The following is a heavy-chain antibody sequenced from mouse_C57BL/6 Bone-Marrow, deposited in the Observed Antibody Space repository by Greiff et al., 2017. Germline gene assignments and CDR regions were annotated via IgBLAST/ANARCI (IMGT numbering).Heavy chain of an antibody. CDR2: ISRGSSTI. D-gene: IGHD2-1*01. J-gene: IGHJ4*01. Sequence: EVKVVESGGGLVKPGGSLKFSCAASGFTFSDYGMHWVRQAPEKGLEWVAYISRGSSTIYYADTFKGRFTISRDNANNTPFLQMTSLRSEDTAMYYCARRYGNYVWDYWGQGTSVTVSS. CDR3: ARRYGNYVWDY. CDR1: GFTFSDYG. V-gene: IGHV5-17*01.